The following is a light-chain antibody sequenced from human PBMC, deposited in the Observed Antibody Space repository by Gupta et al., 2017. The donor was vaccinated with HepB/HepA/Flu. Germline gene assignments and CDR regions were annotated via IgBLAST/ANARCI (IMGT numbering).Light chain of an antibody. Sequence: SVLTQPPSVSGAPGQRVTVSCTGSSSNIGAGYDVHWYQQLPGTAPKLLIYGSSRRPSGVPDRFSGSKSGTAASLAIXGXQAEDEXDYYCQSYDSSLSGSLFGGGTKLTVL. J-gene: IGLJ2*01. CDR1: SSNIGAGYD. V-gene: IGLV1-40*01. CDR2: GSS. CDR3: QSYDSSLSGSL.